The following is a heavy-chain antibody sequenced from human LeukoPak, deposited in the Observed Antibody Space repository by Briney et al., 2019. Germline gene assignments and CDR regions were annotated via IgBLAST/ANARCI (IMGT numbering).Heavy chain of an antibody. V-gene: IGHV1-18*01. J-gene: IGHJ4*02. D-gene: IGHD6-13*01. CDR3: ARAAKGYSSSWYFDY. Sequence: ASVKVSCKASGYTFTSYGISWVRQAPGQGLEWMGWISAYNGNTNYAQKLQGRVTMTTDTSTRSAYMGLRSLRSDDTAVYYCARAAKGYSSSWYFDYWGQGTLVTVSS. CDR1: GYTFTSYG. CDR2: ISAYNGNT.